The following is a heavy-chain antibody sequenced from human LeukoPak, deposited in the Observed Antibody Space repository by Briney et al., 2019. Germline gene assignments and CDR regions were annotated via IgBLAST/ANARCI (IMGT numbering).Heavy chain of an antibody. CDR3: ARDQSPSYGDYDLGAFDI. V-gene: IGHV1-69*13. D-gene: IGHD4-17*01. CDR2: IIPIFGTA. J-gene: IGHJ3*02. CDR1: GGTFSSYA. Sequence: ASVKVSCKASGGTFSSYAISWVRQAPGQGLEWMGGIIPIFGTANYAQKFQGRVTITADESTSTAYMELSSLRSEDTAVYYCARDQSPSYGDYDLGAFDIWGQGTMVTVSS.